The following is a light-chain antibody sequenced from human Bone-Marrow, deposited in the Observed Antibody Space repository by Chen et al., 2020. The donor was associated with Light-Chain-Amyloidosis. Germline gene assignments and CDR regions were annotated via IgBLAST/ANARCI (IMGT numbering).Light chain of an antibody. CDR2: EVT. CDR3: SSYTITNTLV. J-gene: IGLJ1*01. V-gene: IGLV2-14*01. CDR1: SIAVGGDNH. Sequence: QSALTQPASVSGSPGQPITIPCPGTSIAVGGDNHVSWYQQHPDTAPKLMFYEVTNRPSWVPDRFSGSKSDNTASLTISGLQTEDEADYFCSSYTITNTLVFGSGTRVTVL.